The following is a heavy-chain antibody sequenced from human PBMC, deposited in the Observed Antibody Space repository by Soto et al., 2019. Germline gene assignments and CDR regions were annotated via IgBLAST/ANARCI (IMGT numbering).Heavy chain of an antibody. CDR2: ISYDGSNK. D-gene: IGHD2-2*01. J-gene: IGHJ6*02. Sequence: QVQLVESGGGVVQPGRSLRLSCAASGFTFSNYAIHWVRQAPGKGLEWVAVISYDGSNKYYADTVKGRFTISRDNSKNTLYLQVNSLRAEDPAVYYCAGDPAYQAHYGMDVWGQGTTVTVSS. CDR1: GFTFSNYA. CDR3: AGDPAYQAHYGMDV. V-gene: IGHV3-30-3*01.